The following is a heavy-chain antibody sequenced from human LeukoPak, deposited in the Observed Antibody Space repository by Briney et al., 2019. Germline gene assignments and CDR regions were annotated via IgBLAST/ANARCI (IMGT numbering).Heavy chain of an antibody. Sequence: SETLSLTCTVSGGSISSSTYYWGWIRQPPGKGLEWIGSIYYSGSTYYNPSLKSRVTISVDTSKNHFSLKLSSVTAADTAVYYCARDAGGSIAAALSAFDIWGQGTMVTVSS. CDR1: GGSISSSTYY. J-gene: IGHJ3*02. CDR2: IYYSGST. D-gene: IGHD6-13*01. CDR3: ARDAGGSIAAALSAFDI. V-gene: IGHV4-39*07.